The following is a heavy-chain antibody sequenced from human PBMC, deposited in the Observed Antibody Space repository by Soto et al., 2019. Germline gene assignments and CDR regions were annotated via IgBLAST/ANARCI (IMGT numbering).Heavy chain of an antibody. V-gene: IGHV3-21*06. D-gene: IGHD3-3*01. CDR3: ARDPYDFWSGPDY. Sequence: LRLSCAASGFSFSTYNMNWVRQAPGKGLEWVSSISRDSTYRYYADSMRGRFTISRDNAKNSVFLQLDSLRGDDTAVYYCARDPYDFWSGPDYWGQGTLLTVSS. J-gene: IGHJ4*02. CDR1: GFSFSTYN. CDR2: ISRDSTYR.